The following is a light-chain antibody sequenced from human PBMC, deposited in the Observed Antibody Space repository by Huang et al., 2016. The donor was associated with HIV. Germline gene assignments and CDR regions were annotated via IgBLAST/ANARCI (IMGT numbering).Light chain of an antibody. Sequence: AIRLTQSPSSLSASTGDRVTITCRASPGISSYLAWYQQKPGKAPKLLSASASTLHRGDPQRFSGSGFGTDFTLTISSLQSEDLGTYHCQQYYTYPHSCGQGTKLEIK. V-gene: IGKV1-8*01. CDR1: PGISSY. J-gene: IGKJ2*03. CDR2: SAS. CDR3: QQYYTYPHS.